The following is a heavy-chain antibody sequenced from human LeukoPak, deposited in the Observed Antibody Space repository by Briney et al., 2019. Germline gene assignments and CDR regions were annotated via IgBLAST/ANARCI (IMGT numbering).Heavy chain of an antibody. CDR3: ARGRYREATMVSWELLVRDSEWYYYYGMDV. Sequence: ASVTVSFTASGYTFTIYDINWVRQATGQGLEWVGWMNPNSGNTGYSQKFQGRVTMTRNTSISTAYMELSSLRSEDTAVYYCARGRYREATMVSWELLVRDSEWYYYYGMDVWGQGTTVTVSS. CDR2: MNPNSGNT. D-gene: IGHD1-26*01. CDR1: GYTFTIYD. V-gene: IGHV1-8*01. J-gene: IGHJ6*02.